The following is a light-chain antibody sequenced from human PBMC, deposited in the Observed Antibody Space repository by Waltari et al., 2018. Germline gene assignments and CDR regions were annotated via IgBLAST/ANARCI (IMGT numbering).Light chain of an antibody. CDR2: EVS. CDR1: NNDIGNYNY. Sequence: QSALTQPASVSGSLGQSITISCLGTNNDIGNYNYVSWYQQFPGEAPRLIIYEVSNRPSRISSRFSGSKSATSASLAITGLQAEDEADYYCQSYDRLSGSVFGGGTKLTVL. CDR3: QSYDRLSGSV. V-gene: IGLV2-14*01. J-gene: IGLJ2*01.